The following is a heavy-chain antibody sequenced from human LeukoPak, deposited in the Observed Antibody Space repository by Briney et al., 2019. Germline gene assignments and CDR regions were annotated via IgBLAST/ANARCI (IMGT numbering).Heavy chain of an antibody. Sequence: GGSLRLSCAASGFTFSSYAMHWVRQAPGKGLEWVAVISYDGSNKYYADSVKGRFTISRDNSENTLYLQMNSLRAEDTAVYYCARVGTGTGWTGFDPWGQGTLVTVSS. CDR3: ARVGTGTGWTGFDP. D-gene: IGHD1-1*01. V-gene: IGHV3-30*01. CDR2: ISYDGSNK. J-gene: IGHJ5*02. CDR1: GFTFSSYA.